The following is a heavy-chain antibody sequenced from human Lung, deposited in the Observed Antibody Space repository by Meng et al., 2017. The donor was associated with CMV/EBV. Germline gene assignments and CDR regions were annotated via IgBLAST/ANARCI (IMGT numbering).Heavy chain of an antibody. CDR2: IKSKADGGTT. J-gene: IGHJ4*02. V-gene: IGHV3-15*01. D-gene: IGHD3-22*01. Sequence: GFTFSNAWMTWIRPSPGKGLEWVGLIKSKADGGTTDYTEALKGRFTISRDDSRNTLYLQMDSLKTDDTAVYYCATAPGYYHTSPYDYWGQGTLVTVSS. CDR1: GFTFSNAW. CDR3: ATAPGYYHTSPYDY.